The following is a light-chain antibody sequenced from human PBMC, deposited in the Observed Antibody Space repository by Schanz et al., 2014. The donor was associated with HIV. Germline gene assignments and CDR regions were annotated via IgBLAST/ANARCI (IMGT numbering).Light chain of an antibody. V-gene: IGLV1-40*01. J-gene: IGLJ2*01. Sequence: QSVLTQPPSVSGAPGQRVTISCTGSSSNIGAGYDVHWYQQLPGTAPKLLIYGNSNRPSGVPDRFSGSKSGTSDSLAITGLQAEDEADYYCGAWDSGRRAVVFGGGTKLTVL. CDR2: GNS. CDR1: SSNIGAGYD. CDR3: GAWDSGRRAVV.